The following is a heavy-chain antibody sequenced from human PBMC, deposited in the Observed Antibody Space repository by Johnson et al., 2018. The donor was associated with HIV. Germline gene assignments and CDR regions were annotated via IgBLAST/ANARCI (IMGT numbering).Heavy chain of an antibody. V-gene: IGHV3-9*01. D-gene: IGHD7-27*01. CDR1: GFTFDDYA. CDR3: VRDAGPEGFHPWGAFDI. J-gene: IGHJ3*02. CDR2: ISWNSGSI. Sequence: VQLVESGGGLVQPGRSLRLSCAASGFTFDDYAMHWVRQAPGKGLEWGSGISWNSGSIGYADSVKGRFTLSRDNAKNSLYLQMNSLRAEDTAVYYCVRDAGPEGFHPWGAFDIWGQGTMVTVSS.